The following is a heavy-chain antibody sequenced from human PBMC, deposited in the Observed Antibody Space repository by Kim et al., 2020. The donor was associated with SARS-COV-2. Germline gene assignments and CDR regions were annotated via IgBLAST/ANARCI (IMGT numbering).Heavy chain of an antibody. V-gene: IGHV3-30*01. CDR2: NT. Sequence: NTYYADSVKGRFTISRDNAKNTLYLQMNSLRAEDTAVYYCARDSSSWYLGYWGQGTLVTVSS. J-gene: IGHJ4*02. D-gene: IGHD6-13*01. CDR3: ARDSSSWYLGY.